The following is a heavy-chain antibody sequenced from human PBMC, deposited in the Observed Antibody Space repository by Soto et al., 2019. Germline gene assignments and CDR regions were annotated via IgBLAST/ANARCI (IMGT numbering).Heavy chain of an antibody. CDR1: GFTFSSYS. CDR3: ARDPEDSSSWYWDNWFDP. Sequence: GGSLRLSCAASGFTFSSYSMNWVRQAPGKGLEWVSSISSSSSYIYYADSVKGRFTISRDNAKNSLYLQMNSLRAEDTAVYYCARDPEDSSSWYWDNWFDPWGQGTLVTVSS. J-gene: IGHJ5*02. V-gene: IGHV3-21*01. D-gene: IGHD6-13*01. CDR2: ISSSSSYI.